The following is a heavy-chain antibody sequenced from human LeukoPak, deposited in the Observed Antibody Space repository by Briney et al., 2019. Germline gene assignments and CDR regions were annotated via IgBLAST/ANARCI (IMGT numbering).Heavy chain of an antibody. J-gene: IGHJ4*02. D-gene: IGHD3-10*01. CDR3: TGFGGSGSYYIKDY. Sequence: PGGSLRLSCAASGFTFSNAWMSWVRQAPGKGLEWVGRIKSKTDGGTTDYAAPVKGRFTISRDDSKNTLYLQMSSLKTEDTAVYYCTGFGGSGSYYIKDYWGQGTLVTVSS. V-gene: IGHV3-15*01. CDR2: IKSKTDGGTT. CDR1: GFTFSNAW.